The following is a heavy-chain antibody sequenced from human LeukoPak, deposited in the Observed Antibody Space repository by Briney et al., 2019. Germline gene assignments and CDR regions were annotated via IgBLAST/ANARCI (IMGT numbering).Heavy chain of an antibody. CDR3: ATVTKVDFDY. V-gene: IGHV3-30*09. Sequence: GGSLRLSCAASGFTFSSYTFYWFRQAPGKGLEWVASVSVEGTGRYFPGSVEGRFAISRDASKKSVFLQMSNLRPGDTGVYFCATVTKVDFDYWGQGTLVTVSS. CDR1: GFTFSSYT. CDR2: VSVEGTGR. D-gene: IGHD4-11*01. J-gene: IGHJ4*02.